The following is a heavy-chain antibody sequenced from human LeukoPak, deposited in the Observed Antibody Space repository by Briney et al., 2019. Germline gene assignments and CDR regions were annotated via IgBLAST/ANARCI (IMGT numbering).Heavy chain of an antibody. V-gene: IGHV4-34*01. J-gene: IGHJ4*02. CDR1: GGSFSDYL. Sequence: SETLSLTCGVSGGSFSDYLWSWIRRPPGKGLEWIGQINHVATTNYNPSLKSRVTMSVDRSKNQFSLRLSSVTAADRAVYYCARGRTGSTNYDYWGQGVLVTVSS. D-gene: IGHD3-10*01. CDR3: ARGRTGSTNYDY. CDR2: INHVATT.